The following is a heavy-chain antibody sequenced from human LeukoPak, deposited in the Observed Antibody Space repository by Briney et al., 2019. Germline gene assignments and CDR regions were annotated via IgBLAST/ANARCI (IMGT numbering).Heavy chain of an antibody. CDR3: AIPSRYYDSSGYYYNY. Sequence: GGSLRLSCAASGFTFSSYGMHWVRQAPGKGLELVAFIRYDGSNKYYAESVKGRFTISRDNSKNTLYLQMNSLRAEDTAVYYCAIPSRYYDSSGYYYNYWGQGTLVTVSS. CDR1: GFTFSSYG. D-gene: IGHD3-22*01. J-gene: IGHJ4*02. CDR2: IRYDGSNK. V-gene: IGHV3-30*02.